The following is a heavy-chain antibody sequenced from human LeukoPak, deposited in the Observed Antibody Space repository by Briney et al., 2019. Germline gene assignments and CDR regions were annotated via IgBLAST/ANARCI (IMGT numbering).Heavy chain of an antibody. Sequence: PGGSLRLSCAASGFTFSIYAMSWVRQAPGKGLEWVSFIYSGGNTYYADSVKGRFTISRDNSKNTLYLQINSLRAEDTAVYYCARTATNRPADAFDIWGQGTMVTVSS. CDR1: GFTFSIYA. D-gene: IGHD6-25*01. CDR3: ARTATNRPADAFDI. CDR2: IYSGGNT. J-gene: IGHJ3*02. V-gene: IGHV3-53*01.